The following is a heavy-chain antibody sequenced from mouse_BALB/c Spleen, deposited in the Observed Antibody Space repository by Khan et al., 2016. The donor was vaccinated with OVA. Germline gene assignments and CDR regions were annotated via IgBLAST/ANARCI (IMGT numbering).Heavy chain of an antibody. CDR1: GYTFSSYW. CDR2: ILPGSGSS. J-gene: IGHJ2*01. CDR3: AKGGKYGDY. Sequence: QVRLQQSGAELLKPGASVKISCKATGYTFSSYWIEWVKQRPGHGLEWIGEILPGSGSSNYNEKFKGKATFTADSSSNTAYMQLSSLTSEDSAVYYCAKGGKYGDYWGQGTTLTVSS. V-gene: IGHV1-9*01. D-gene: IGHD2-1*01.